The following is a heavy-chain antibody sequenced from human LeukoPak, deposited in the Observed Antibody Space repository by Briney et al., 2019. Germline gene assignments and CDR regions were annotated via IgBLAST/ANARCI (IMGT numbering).Heavy chain of an antibody. Sequence: SVKVSCKASGGTFSSYAITWVRQAPGQGLEWMGGIIPISKTTDYAQKFQGRVTITADESMSTAYMEVSSLRSEDTAVYYCAEYYDSSGYYSHWGQGTLVTVSS. CDR2: IIPISKTT. CDR3: AEYYDSSGYYSH. V-gene: IGHV1-69*13. CDR1: GGTFSSYA. J-gene: IGHJ4*02. D-gene: IGHD3-22*01.